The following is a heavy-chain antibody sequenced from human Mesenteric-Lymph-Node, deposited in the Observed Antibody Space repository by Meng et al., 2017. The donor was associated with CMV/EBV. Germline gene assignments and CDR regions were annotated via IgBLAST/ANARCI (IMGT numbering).Heavy chain of an antibody. D-gene: IGHD2-2*02. Sequence: TSYGINWVRQAPGQGLEWMGWISAHNGNTNYAQKFQGRVTMTTDTSTSTAYMELRSLRSDDTAVYYCARDGGARYCSSTSCYTAIDYWGQGTLVTVSS. V-gene: IGHV1-18*01. CDR2: ISAHNGNT. CDR3: ARDGGARYCSSTSCYTAIDY. CDR1: TSYG. J-gene: IGHJ4*02.